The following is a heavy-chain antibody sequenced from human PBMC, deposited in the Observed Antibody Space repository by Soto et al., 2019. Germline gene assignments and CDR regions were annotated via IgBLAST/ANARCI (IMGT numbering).Heavy chain of an antibody. V-gene: IGHV5-51*01. CDR1: GYSFNTYW. D-gene: IGHD6-19*01. CDR2: IYPGDSDT. J-gene: IGHJ4*02. CDR3: ARPYSSGWHFFDY. Sequence: GESLKISCKGSGYSFNTYWIAWVRQMPGKGLEWMGIIYPGDSDTRYSPSFQGQVTISADKSISTAYLQWSCLRASDTAMYYCARPYSSGWHFFDYWGQGTPVTVFS.